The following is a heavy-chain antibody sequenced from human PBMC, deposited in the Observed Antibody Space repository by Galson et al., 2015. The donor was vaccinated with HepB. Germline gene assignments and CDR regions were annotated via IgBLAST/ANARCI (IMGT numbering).Heavy chain of an antibody. CDR2: ISSNGDIT. V-gene: IGHV3-64D*06. CDR1: GFTFNSYA. J-gene: IGHJ4*02. CDR3: VKPMQSTCWALTFPA. Sequence: SLRLSCAASGFTFNSYAMHWVRQAPGKGLEYVSAISSNGDITYYADSVKGRFTISRDNSKNALYLQMSSLRAEDTAVYYCVKPMQSTCWALTFPARGQATLVAVSP. D-gene: IGHD6-13*01.